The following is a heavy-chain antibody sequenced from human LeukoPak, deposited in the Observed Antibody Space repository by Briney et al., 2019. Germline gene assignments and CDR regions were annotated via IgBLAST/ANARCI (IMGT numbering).Heavy chain of an antibody. J-gene: IGHJ4*02. V-gene: IGHV3-48*01. Sequence: PGGSLRLSCAASGFTFSSYSMNWVRQAPGKGLGWVSYISSSSSTIYYAGSVKGRVTISRDNAKNSLFLQMNSLRAEDTAVYYCARSRGSSGSYPFDYWGQGTLVTVSS. CDR1: GFTFSSYS. CDR3: ARSRGSSGSYPFDY. CDR2: ISSSSSTI. D-gene: IGHD1-26*01.